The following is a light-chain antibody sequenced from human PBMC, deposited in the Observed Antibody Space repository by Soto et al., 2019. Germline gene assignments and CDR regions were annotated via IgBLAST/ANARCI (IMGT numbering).Light chain of an antibody. CDR2: DST. Sequence: QSVLTQPPSVSAAPGQKVTISCSGSSSNIGNNPVSWYQQLPGTAPKLLIFDSTKRPSGIPDRFSGSKSGTSATLGITGLQTGDEADYYCGTWDNSLSAGVFGGGTKVTVL. J-gene: IGLJ3*02. V-gene: IGLV1-51*01. CDR1: SSNIGNNP. CDR3: GTWDNSLSAGV.